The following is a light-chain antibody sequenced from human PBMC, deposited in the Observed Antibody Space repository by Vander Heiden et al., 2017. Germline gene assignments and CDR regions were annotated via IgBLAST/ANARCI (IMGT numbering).Light chain of an antibody. CDR2: LVS. J-gene: IGKJ1*01. Sequence: EIVMTQSPLSLPVTPGEPASISCRSSQSLLYSNGNTYVDWYLQKPGQSPQLLIYLVSNRASGVPDRFSGSGSGTDFTLRISRVEAEDVGVYYCMQPLHTPWTFGQGTKVEI. CDR3: MQPLHTPWT. V-gene: IGKV2-28*01. CDR1: QSLLYSNGNTY.